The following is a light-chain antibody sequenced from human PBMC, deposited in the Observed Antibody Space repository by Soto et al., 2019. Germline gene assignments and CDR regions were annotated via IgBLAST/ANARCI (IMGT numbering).Light chain of an antibody. V-gene: IGLV2-14*01. CDR2: DVS. CDR3: LSYTSSTTYV. J-gene: IGLJ1*01. CDR1: SSDVGGYNY. Sequence: QSALNQPAAVSGSPGQSITISCTGNSSDVGGYNYVSWYQQPPGKAPKLVIFDVSNRPSGVSNRFSGSKSGNTASLTISGLQPEDEADYYCLSYTSSTTYVFGTGTKLTVL.